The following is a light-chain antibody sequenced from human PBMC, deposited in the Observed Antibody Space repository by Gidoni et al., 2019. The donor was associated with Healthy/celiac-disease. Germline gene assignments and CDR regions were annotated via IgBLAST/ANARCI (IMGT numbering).Light chain of an antibody. CDR1: QDISNY. Sequence: DITITQSPSSLSASVGDRVTITCQASQDISNYLNWYQQKPGKAPKLLIYDASNLETGVPSRFSGSGSGTDFTCTISSLQPEDIATYYCQQYDNLPRTFGQGTKVEIK. V-gene: IGKV1-33*01. CDR2: DAS. J-gene: IGKJ1*01. CDR3: QQYDNLPRT.